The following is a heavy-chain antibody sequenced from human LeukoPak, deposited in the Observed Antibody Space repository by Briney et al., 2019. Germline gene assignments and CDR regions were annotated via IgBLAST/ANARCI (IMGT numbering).Heavy chain of an antibody. J-gene: IGHJ4*02. CDR1: GYTFTGYY. D-gene: IGHD3-22*01. CDR2: INPDSGGI. V-gene: IGHV1-2*02. Sequence: ASVKVSFTASGYTFTGYYMHWVRQAPGQGLEWMGWINPDSGGINYAQKFQGRVTMTRDTSINTAFMELSRPTSDDTAVYYCARGPAYYYDTSAYYCLDYWGQGTLVTVSS. CDR3: ARGPAYYYDTSAYYCLDY.